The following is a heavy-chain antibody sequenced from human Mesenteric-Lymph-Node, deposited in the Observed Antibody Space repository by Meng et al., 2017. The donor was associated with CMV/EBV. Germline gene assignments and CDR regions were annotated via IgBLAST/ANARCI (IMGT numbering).Heavy chain of an antibody. V-gene: IGHV1-69*02. D-gene: IGHD3-22*01. J-gene: IGHJ5*02. CDR2: IIPILDMA. Sequence: SVKVSCKASGGTFNNYILNWVRQAPGQGFEWMGRIIPILDMANSAQNFQDRVTITADKSTSTAYMELGSLRSEDTAVYYCARALNFDSRIDPWGQGTLVTVSS. CDR3: ARALNFDSRIDP. CDR1: GGTFNNYI.